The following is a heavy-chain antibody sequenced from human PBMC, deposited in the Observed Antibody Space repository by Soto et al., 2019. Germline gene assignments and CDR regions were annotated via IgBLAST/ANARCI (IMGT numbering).Heavy chain of an antibody. CDR3: ASSTKRDYYYYGMDV. CDR1: GYTFTSYG. J-gene: IGHJ6*02. D-gene: IGHD1-26*01. V-gene: IGHV1-18*01. CDR2: ISAYNGNT. Sequence: ASVKVSCKASGYTFTSYGISWVRQAPGQGLEWMGWISAYNGNTNYAQKLQGRVTMTTDTSTSTAYMELRSLRSDDTAVYYCASSTKRDYYYYGMDVWGQGTPVTVSS.